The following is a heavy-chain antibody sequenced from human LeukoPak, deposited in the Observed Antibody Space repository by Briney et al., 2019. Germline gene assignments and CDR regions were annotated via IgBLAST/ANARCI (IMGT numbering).Heavy chain of an antibody. Sequence: GGSLRLSCAASGFTFSSYAMHWVRQAPGKGLEWVALISYDGSNKYYADSVKGRFTISRDNSKNALYLQMNSLRAEDTAVYYCASSPRSGYYYDPYYYYGMDVWGQGTTVTVSS. V-gene: IGHV3-30*04. CDR3: ASSPRSGYYYDPYYYYGMDV. CDR2: ISYDGSNK. CDR1: GFTFSSYA. D-gene: IGHD3-22*01. J-gene: IGHJ6*02.